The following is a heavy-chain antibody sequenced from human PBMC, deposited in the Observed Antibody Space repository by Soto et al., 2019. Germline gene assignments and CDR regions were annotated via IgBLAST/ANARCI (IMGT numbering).Heavy chain of an antibody. V-gene: IGHV1-69*02. CDR1: GGTFSSYT. CDR2: IIPILGIA. D-gene: IGHD4-17*01. Sequence: ASVKVSCKASGGTFSSYTISWVRQAPGQGLEWMGRIIPILGIANYAQKFQGRVTITADKSTSTAYMELSSLRSEDTAVYYCARSSPMLYGDFRQWWFDPWGQGTLVTVSS. J-gene: IGHJ5*02. CDR3: ARSSPMLYGDFRQWWFDP.